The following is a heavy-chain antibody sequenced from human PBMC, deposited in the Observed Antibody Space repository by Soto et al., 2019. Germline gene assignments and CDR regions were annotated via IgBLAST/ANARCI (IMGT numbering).Heavy chain of an antibody. D-gene: IGHD3-22*01. CDR2: SNPSTGDS. V-gene: IGHV1-2*02. J-gene: IGHJ4*02. Sequence: GASVKVSCKASGYTFTGYYIHWVRQAPGQGLEWIGWSNPSTGDSKYSQKLQGRVTMTRDTSISTGYMEPSRLRSDHTAVYYCARAFLNYHNTGHFWGQGIQVTVSS. CDR1: GYTFTGYY. CDR3: ARAFLNYHNTGHF.